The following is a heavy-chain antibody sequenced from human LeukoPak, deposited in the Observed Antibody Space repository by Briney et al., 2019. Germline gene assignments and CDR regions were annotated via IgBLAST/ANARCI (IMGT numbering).Heavy chain of an antibody. J-gene: IGHJ4*02. CDR3: ARELTYYYDSSGYYSPYFDY. V-gene: IGHV3-33*01. Sequence: GSLRLSCLASGFTFRSYGMHWVRQAPGKGLEWVAVIWYDGNNKYYADSVKGRFTISRDNSKNTLYLQMNSLRAEDTAVYYCARELTYYYDSSGYYSPYFDYWGQGTLVTVSS. CDR2: IWYDGNNK. D-gene: IGHD3-22*01. CDR1: GFTFRSYG.